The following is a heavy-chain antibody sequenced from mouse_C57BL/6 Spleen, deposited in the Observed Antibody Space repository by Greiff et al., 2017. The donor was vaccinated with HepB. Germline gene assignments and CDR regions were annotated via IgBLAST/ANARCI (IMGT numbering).Heavy chain of an antibody. CDR2: ISYSGST. Sequence: EVHLVESGPGLAKPSQTLSLTCSVTGYSITSDYWNWIRKFPGNKLEYMGYISYSGSTYYNPSLKSRISITRDTSKNQYYLQLNSVTTEDTATYYCARYPYYYGSSHWYFDVWGTGTTVTVSS. V-gene: IGHV3-8*01. CDR3: ARYPYYYGSSHWYFDV. J-gene: IGHJ1*03. CDR1: GYSITSDY. D-gene: IGHD1-1*01.